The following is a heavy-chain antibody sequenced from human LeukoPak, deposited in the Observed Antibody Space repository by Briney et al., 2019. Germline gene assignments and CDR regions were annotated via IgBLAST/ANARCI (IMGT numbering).Heavy chain of an antibody. J-gene: IGHJ4*02. CDR2: IYYSGST. V-gene: IGHV4-39*01. D-gene: IGHD6-13*01. Sequence: SETLSLTCTVSGGSISSSSYYWGWIRQPPGKGLEWIGSIYYSGSTYYNPSLKSRVTISVDTSKNQFSLKLSSVTAADTAVYYCASRGYSSSWYYFDYWGQGTLVTVSS. CDR1: GGSISSSSYY. CDR3: ASRGYSSSWYYFDY.